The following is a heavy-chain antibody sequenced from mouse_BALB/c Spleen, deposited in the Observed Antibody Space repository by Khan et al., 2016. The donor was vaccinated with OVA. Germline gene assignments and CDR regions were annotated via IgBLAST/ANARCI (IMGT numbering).Heavy chain of an antibody. V-gene: IGHV1S81*02. D-gene: IGHD1-1*01. CDR3: ARIKKIVATYFDY. Sequence: VQLQQPGAELVKAGASVKMSCKASVYTFTSYWMHWVKQRLGQGLEWFAETNPTNGRTYYNGKFKSKATLTVDKSSSTAYMLLSGPTFEDSAVYYCARIKKIVATYFDYWGQGTTLTVSS. CDR1: VYTFTSYW. J-gene: IGHJ2*01. CDR2: TNPTNGRT.